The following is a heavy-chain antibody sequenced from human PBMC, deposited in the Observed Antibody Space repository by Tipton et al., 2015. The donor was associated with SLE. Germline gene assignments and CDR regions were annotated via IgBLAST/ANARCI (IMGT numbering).Heavy chain of an antibody. J-gene: IGHJ5*02. V-gene: IGHV3-30*04. D-gene: IGHD6-13*01. CDR3: ASRLGSWYGIDP. CDR1: GFTFSSYA. CDR2: ISYDGSNK. Sequence: SLRLSCAASGFTFSSYAMHWVRQAPDKGLEWVAVISYDGSNKYYADSVKGRFTISRDNSKNTLYLQMNSLRAEDTAVYYCASRLGSWYGIDPWGQGTLVTVSS.